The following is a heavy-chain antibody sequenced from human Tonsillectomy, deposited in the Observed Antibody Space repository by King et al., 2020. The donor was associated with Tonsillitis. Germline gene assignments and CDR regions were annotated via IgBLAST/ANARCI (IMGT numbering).Heavy chain of an antibody. CDR1: GYTFTNYY. D-gene: IGHD1-26*01. CDR2: INPTGGSK. J-gene: IGHJ4*02. Sequence: VQLVESGAEVKKPGASVKVSCKASGYTFTNYYMHWVRQAPGQGLEWMGIINPTGGSKTYAQRFKGRVTITRDTSTSTVYMELSSLRSEDTTVYYCAREGVGTAVYYFDYWGQGTLVTVSS. V-gene: IGHV1-46*01. CDR3: AREGVGTAVYYFDY.